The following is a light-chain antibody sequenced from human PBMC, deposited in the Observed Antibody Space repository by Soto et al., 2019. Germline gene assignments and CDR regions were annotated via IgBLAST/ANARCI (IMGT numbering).Light chain of an antibody. J-gene: IGKJ5*01. CDR1: YGISTW. CDR2: GAS. V-gene: IGKV1-12*01. CDR3: QQANSFPIT. Sequence: IQMTQSPSSVSASVGDRVTITCRASYGISTWLAWYQQKAGKAPNLLIYGASNLHSGVPSRFSGSGSGTNFTLTISSLQPEDFATYYCQQANSFPITFGQGTRLEIK.